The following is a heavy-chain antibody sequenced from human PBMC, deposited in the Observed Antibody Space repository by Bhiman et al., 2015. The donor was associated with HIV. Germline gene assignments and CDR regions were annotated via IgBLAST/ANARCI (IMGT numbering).Heavy chain of an antibody. CDR1: GFTFSDYI. V-gene: IGHV3-21*03. CDR2: ISSTSTYI. CDR3: ARSEGQKY. Sequence: VQLVESGGGLVKPGGSLRLSCAASGFTFSDYIMNWVRQAPGKGLEWVSSISSTSTYIYYADSVKGRFTISRDNAKNSLFLQMNSLRAEDTALYYCARSEGQKYWGQGTLVTVSS. J-gene: IGHJ4*02.